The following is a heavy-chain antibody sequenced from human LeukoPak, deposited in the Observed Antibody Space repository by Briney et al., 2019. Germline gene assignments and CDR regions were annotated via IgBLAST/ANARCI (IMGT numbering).Heavy chain of an antibody. CDR3: ARGGDWNYWPY. CDR1: GVSISSSAW. Sequence: PSGTLSLTCAVSGVSISSSAWWSWVRQPPGKGLEWIGEIYHIGSTNYNPSLKSRVTMSLDKSKNQISLELSSVTAADTAFYYCARGGDWNYWPYWGQGILVTVSS. CDR2: IYHIGST. D-gene: IGHD1-7*01. V-gene: IGHV4-4*02. J-gene: IGHJ4*02.